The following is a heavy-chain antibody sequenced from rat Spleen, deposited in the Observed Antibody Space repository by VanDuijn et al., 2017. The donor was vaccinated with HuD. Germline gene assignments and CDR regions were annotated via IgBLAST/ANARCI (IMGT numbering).Heavy chain of an antibody. CDR1: GFTFNNYD. J-gene: IGHJ3*01. CDR2: ISPSGVT. V-gene: IGHV5-25*01. Sequence: EVQLVESGGGLVQPGRSLEVSCAASGFTFNNYDMAWVRQAPTKGLEWVASISPSGVTYYRDSVKGRFTVSRENAKSTLYFLIDSLRSEDTATYYCVRQDTSGYSNWFTYWGQGTLVTVSS. D-gene: IGHD4-3*01. CDR3: VRQDTSGYSNWFTY.